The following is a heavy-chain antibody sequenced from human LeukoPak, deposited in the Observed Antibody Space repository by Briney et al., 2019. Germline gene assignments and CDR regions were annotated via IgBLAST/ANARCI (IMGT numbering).Heavy chain of an antibody. CDR3: ARTAGSQAEHFQH. Sequence: SSETLSLTCTVSGGSISSSSYYWGWIRQPPGKGLEWIGSIHYGGSTYYNPSLKSRVTISVDTSKNQFSLKLSSVTAADTAVYYCARTAGSQAEHFQHWGQGTLVTVSS. CDR1: GGSISSSSYY. J-gene: IGHJ1*01. CDR2: IHYGGST. V-gene: IGHV4-39*07. D-gene: IGHD1-1*01.